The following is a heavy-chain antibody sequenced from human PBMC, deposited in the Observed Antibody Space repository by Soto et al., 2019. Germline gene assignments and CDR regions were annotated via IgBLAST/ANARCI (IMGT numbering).Heavy chain of an antibody. CDR1: NYSMSNGFY. V-gene: IGHV4-38-2*01. J-gene: IGHJ4*02. CDR2: IYHSGRP. Sequence: KASETLSLTCAVSNYSMSNGFYWGWVRRPPGKGLEWIGSIYHSGRPYYNPSLRSRATIAVDTSKNQFSLKLTSVTAADTAVYFCARASAGPAGFDYWGQGTLVTVSS. CDR3: ARASAGPAGFDY. D-gene: IGHD6-13*01.